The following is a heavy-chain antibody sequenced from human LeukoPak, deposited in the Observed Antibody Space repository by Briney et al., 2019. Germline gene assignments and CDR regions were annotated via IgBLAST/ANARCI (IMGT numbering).Heavy chain of an antibody. Sequence: PSETLSLTCTVSGGSISSYYWSWIRQPPGKGLEWIGYIYYSGSTNYNPSLKSRVTISVDTSKNQFSLKLSSVTAADTAVYYCARGGYYDFWSGYTPVDYWGQGTLVTVSS. CDR3: ARGGYYDFWSGYTPVDY. CDR1: GGSISSYY. V-gene: IGHV4-59*01. CDR2: IYYSGST. D-gene: IGHD3-3*01. J-gene: IGHJ4*02.